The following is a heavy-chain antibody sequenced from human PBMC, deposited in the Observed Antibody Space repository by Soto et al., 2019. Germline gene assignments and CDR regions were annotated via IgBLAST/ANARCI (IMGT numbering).Heavy chain of an antibody. D-gene: IGHD3-3*01. V-gene: IGHV4-61*01. CDR3: EGDQYDFRSGSYYYAMEV. CDR2: IYYTGST. J-gene: IGHJ6*02. Sequence: SETLSLTCTVSGGSVSSERHHWSWIRQTPGKGLEGIGYIYYTGSTNNNPSLKGRVTMSVDTSRDQVSLRLRSVTRADTAVSYCEGDQYDFRSGSYYYAMEVWGQGTKVTVSS. CDR1: GGSVSSERHH.